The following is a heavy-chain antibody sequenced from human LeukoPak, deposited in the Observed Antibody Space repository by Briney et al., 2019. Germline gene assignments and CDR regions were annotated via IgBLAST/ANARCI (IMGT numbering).Heavy chain of an antibody. J-gene: IGHJ4*02. CDR1: GFTFSSYA. CDR3: AKDPQGGAGTGLFDY. Sequence: GGSLRLSCAASGFTFSSYAISWVRQAPGKGLEWVSAISGSGGSTYYADSVKGRFTISRDNSKNTLYLQMNSLRAEDTAVYYCAKDPQGGAGTGLFDYWGQGTLVTVSS. V-gene: IGHV3-23*01. CDR2: ISGSGGST. D-gene: IGHD6-13*01.